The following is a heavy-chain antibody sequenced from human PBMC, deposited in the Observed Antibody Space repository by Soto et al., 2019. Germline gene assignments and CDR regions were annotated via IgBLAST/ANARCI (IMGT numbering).Heavy chain of an antibody. CDR1: GFAFSTHA. D-gene: IGHD3-22*01. Sequence: GGSLRLSCAASGFAFSTHAMHWVRQAPGKGLEWVAVISFDGTNRYYADSMRGRFTVSRDNSQNTLYLQIDNLTPEDTAVYYCAREKVIVASPYCDYWGQGALVTVSS. V-gene: IGHV3-30-3*01. J-gene: IGHJ4*02. CDR2: ISFDGTNR. CDR3: AREKVIVASPYCDY.